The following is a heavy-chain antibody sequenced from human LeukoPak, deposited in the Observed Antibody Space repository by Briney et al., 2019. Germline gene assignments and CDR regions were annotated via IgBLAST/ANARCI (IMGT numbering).Heavy chain of an antibody. D-gene: IGHD4-17*01. CDR3: ARGALTTTFDY. V-gene: IGHV3-21*01. Sequence: GGPLRLSCAASGFIFSNDNMNWVRQAPGGGLEWVSSISFSSDYIYYADSLKGRFTISRDNAQNSLYLQMNSLRADDTAIYFCARGALTTTFDYWGQGALVTVSS. CDR2: ISFSSDYI. CDR1: GFIFSNDN. J-gene: IGHJ4*02.